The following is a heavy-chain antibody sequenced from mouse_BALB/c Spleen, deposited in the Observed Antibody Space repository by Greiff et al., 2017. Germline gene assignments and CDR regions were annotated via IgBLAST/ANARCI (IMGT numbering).Heavy chain of an antibody. Sequence: EVKLQESGPGLVKPSQSLSLTCTVTGYSITSDYAWNWIRQFPGNKLEWMGYISYSGSTSYNPSLKSRISITRDTSKNQFFLQLNSVTTEDTATYYCARYYGSLDYWGQGTTLTVSS. V-gene: IGHV3-2*02. CDR1: GYSITSDYA. J-gene: IGHJ2*01. D-gene: IGHD1-1*01. CDR2: ISYSGST. CDR3: ARYYGSLDY.